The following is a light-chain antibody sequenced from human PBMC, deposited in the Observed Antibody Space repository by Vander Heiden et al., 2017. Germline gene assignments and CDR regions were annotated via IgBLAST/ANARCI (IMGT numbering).Light chain of an antibody. CDR3: CSHASSWAFERL. J-gene: IGLJ2*01. Sequence: QSALTQPASVSGSPGQSISISCTGTSSDVGSYNLVSWYQQHPGKAPKLMIYEVSNRPSGVSNRFSGSKSGNTASLTISGLQAEDEADYFCCSHASSWAFERLFGGGTKLTVL. CDR1: SSDVGSYNL. V-gene: IGLV2-23*02. CDR2: EVS.